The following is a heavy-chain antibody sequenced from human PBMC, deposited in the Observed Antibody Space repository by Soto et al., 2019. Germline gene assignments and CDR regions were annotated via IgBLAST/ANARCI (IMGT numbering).Heavy chain of an antibody. J-gene: IGHJ4*02. D-gene: IGHD5-18*01. V-gene: IGHV4-30-4*01. Sequence: PSETLSLTCTVSGGSIRSGDYYWSWIRQPPGKGLEWIGYIYYSGGTSYNPSLKSRASISQDTSKNQFSLKLNSVTAADTAVYYCASFPEWIQLWPNFDSWGQGTLVTVS. CDR2: IYYSGGT. CDR1: GGSIRSGDYY. CDR3: ASFPEWIQLWPNFDS.